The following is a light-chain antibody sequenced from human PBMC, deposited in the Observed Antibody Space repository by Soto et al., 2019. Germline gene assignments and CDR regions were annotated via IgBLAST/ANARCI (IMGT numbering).Light chain of an antibody. Sequence: EIVMTQSPATLSVSPGERATLSCRASQSVNSNLAWYQQKPGQAPTLLIYDASTRATGIPARFSGSGSGTEFTLTISSLQSEDFAVDYCQQFYNRPPVTFGQGTRLEIK. J-gene: IGKJ5*01. CDR2: DAS. V-gene: IGKV3-15*01. CDR1: QSVNSN. CDR3: QQFYNRPPVT.